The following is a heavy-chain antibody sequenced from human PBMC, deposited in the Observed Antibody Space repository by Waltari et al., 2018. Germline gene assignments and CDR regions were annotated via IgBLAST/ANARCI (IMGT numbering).Heavy chain of an antibody. CDR2: INHSGST. CDR1: GGSFSGYY. J-gene: IGHJ6*03. V-gene: IGHV4-34*01. D-gene: IGHD2-2*01. Sequence: QVQLQQWGAGLLKPSETLSLTCAVYGGSFSGYYWSWIRQPPGKGLEWIGEINHSGSTNYNPSLKSRVTISVDTSKNQFSLKLSSVTAADTAVYYCARLGYCSSTSCYYYYYYYMDVWGKGTTVTISS. CDR3: ARLGYCSSTSCYYYYYYYMDV.